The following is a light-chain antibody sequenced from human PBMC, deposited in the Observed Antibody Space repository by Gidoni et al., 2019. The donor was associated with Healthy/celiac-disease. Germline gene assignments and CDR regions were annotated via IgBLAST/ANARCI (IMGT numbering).Light chain of an antibody. Sequence: QSVLTQPPSTSGPPGQRVTISCSGGSSNIGNNYVYWYQQLTGTAPKLLISNDNHRPSGVPDRFSGSKSGTSASLAISGLRSEDEADYYCAAWDDSLSGVVFGGGTKLTVL. CDR1: SSNIGNNY. V-gene: IGLV1-47*02. CDR2: NDN. J-gene: IGLJ2*01. CDR3: AAWDDSLSGVV.